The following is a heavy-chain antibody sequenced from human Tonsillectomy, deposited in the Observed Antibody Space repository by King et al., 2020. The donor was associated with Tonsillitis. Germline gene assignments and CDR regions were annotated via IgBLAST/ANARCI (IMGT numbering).Heavy chain of an antibody. CDR1: GFTFSSYE. J-gene: IGHJ4*01. V-gene: IGHV3-48*03. Sequence: VQLVESGGGLVQPGGSLRLSCAASGFTFSSYEMNWVRQAPGKGLEWVSYISSSGSTIYYADSVKGRFTISRDNAKNSLYLQMNSLRAEDTAVYYCARGGSAAGARVQTSGGDYWGHGTLVTVSS. CDR2: ISSSGSTI. CDR3: ARGGSAAGARVQTSGGDY. D-gene: IGHD6-13*01.